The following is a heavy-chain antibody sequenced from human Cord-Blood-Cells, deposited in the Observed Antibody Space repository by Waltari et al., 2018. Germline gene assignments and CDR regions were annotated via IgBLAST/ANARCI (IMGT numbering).Heavy chain of an antibody. CDR2: IIPIVGTA. Sequence: QVQLVQSGAEVKKPGSSVKVSCKASGGTFSSYAISWVRQAPGQGLEWMGGIIPIVGTANYAQKSQGRGTITADGSTSTAYMGLSSLRSEYTAVDYCARDDYSNYYYYYGMDVWGRGTTVTVSS. CDR3: ARDDYSNYYYYYGMDV. CDR1: GGTFSSYA. V-gene: IGHV1-69*01. J-gene: IGHJ6*02. D-gene: IGHD4-4*01.